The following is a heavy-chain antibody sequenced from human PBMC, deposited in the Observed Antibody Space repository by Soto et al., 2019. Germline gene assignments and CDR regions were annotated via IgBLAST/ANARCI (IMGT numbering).Heavy chain of an antibody. D-gene: IGHD6-19*01. J-gene: IGHJ4*02. CDR1: GFSLSTSGVG. V-gene: IGHV2-5*01. CDR2: IYWNDDK. CDR3: AHLALYSSGWYYFDY. Sequence: SGPTLVNPTQTLTLTCTFSGFSLSTSGVGVGWIRQPPGQALEWLALIYWNDDKRYSLSLKSRLTITKDTSKNQVVLTMTNMDPVDTATYYCAHLALYSSGWYYFDYWGQGTLVTVSS.